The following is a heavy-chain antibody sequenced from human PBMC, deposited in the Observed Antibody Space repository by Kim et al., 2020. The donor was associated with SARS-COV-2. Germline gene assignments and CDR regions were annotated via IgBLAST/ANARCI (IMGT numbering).Heavy chain of an antibody. CDR3: ATVSFSPFDY. CDR2: TK. D-gene: IGHD3-3*01. Sequence: TKDYAAPVKGRFTIARDDSKNTLYLQMNSLETEDTAVYYCATVSFSPFDYWGQGTLVTVSS. J-gene: IGHJ4*02. V-gene: IGHV3-15*01.